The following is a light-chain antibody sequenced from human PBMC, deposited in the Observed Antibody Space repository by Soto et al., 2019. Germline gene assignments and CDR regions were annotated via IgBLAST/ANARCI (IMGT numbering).Light chain of an antibody. CDR2: EVN. CDR3: CSYADAIYL. CDR1: SSDVGSYNL. J-gene: IGLJ1*01. V-gene: IGLV2-23*02. Sequence: QSALTQPASVSGSPGQSITISCTGTSSDVGSYNLVSWYQQHPGKAPKLLIYEVNKRPSGVSNRFSGSKSGNTASLTISGLQDDDEADYYCCSYADAIYLFGSGTKLIVL.